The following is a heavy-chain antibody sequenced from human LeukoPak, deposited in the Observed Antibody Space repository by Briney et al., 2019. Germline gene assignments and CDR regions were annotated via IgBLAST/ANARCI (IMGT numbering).Heavy chain of an antibody. D-gene: IGHD1-26*01. CDR2: INPNSGGT. V-gene: IGHV1/OR15-1*04. J-gene: IGHJ3*02. Sequence: ASVKVSCKASGYIFTDYYMHWVRQAPGQELGWMGRINPNSGGTNYAQKFQGRVTMTRDTSISTAYMELSRLRSDDTAVYYCARESGSRGGAFDIWGQGTMVTVSS. CDR1: GYIFTDYY. CDR3: ARESGSRGGAFDI.